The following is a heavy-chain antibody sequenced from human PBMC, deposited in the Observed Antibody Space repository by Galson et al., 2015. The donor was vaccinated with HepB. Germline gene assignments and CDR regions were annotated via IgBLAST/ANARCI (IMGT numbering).Heavy chain of an antibody. J-gene: IGHJ6*03. CDR1: GGSFSGYY. CDR2: INHSGST. Sequence: ETLSLTCAVYGGSFSGYYWSWIRQPPGKGLEWIGEINHSGSTYYNPSLKSRVTISVDTSKNTLYLQMNSLRPEDTAMYYCAKDNMVRGVPHYYYYYYMDVWGKGTTVTVSS. D-gene: IGHD3-10*01. V-gene: IGHV4-34*01. CDR3: AKDNMVRGVPHYYYYYYMDV.